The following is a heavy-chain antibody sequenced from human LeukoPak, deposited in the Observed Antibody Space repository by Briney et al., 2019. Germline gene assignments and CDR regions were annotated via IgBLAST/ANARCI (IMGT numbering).Heavy chain of an antibody. D-gene: IGHD6-13*01. V-gene: IGHV1-69*04. CDR1: GGTFSSYA. Sequence: SVKVSCKASGGTFSSYAISWVRQAPGQGLEWMGRIIPILGIANYAQKFQGRVTITADESTSTAYMELSSLRSEDTAVYYCAWIAAAGNDYDYWGQGTLVTVSS. J-gene: IGHJ4*02. CDR2: IIPILGIA. CDR3: AWIAAAGNDYDY.